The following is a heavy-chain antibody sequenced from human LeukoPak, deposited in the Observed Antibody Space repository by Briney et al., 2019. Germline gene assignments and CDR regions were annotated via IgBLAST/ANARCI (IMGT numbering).Heavy chain of an antibody. V-gene: IGHV3-33*01. CDR3: ASEGAVAGFDY. Sequence: PGRSLRLSCAASGFIFSNYGMHWVRQAPGKGLEWVAVIWYDGSNKYYADSVKGRFTISRDNSKNTLYLQMNSLRAEDTAVYYCASEGAVAGFDYWGQGTLVTVSS. CDR2: IWYDGSNK. D-gene: IGHD6-19*01. CDR1: GFIFSNYG. J-gene: IGHJ4*02.